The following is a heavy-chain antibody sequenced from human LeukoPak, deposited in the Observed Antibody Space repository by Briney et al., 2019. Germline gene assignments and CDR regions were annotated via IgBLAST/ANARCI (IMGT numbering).Heavy chain of an antibody. CDR3: AKNGYGSNIDY. V-gene: IGHV1-46*01. Sequence: ASVKVSCKASGYTFTSYDMHWVRQAPGQGLEWMGRINPSSGSTSYAQKFQGRVTMTRDTSTSTVYMELSSLRSEDTAVYYFAKNGYGSNIDYWGQGTLVTVSS. CDR1: GYTFTSYD. D-gene: IGHD4-23*01. CDR2: INPSSGST. J-gene: IGHJ4*02.